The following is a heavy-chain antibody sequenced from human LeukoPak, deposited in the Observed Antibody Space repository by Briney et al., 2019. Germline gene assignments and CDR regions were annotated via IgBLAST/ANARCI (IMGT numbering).Heavy chain of an antibody. V-gene: IGHV3-7*01. J-gene: IGHJ4*02. CDR1: GFTFSSYA. CDR2: INLRGSEK. CDR3: ARDVDYANPRHDY. D-gene: IGHD4/OR15-4a*01. Sequence: PGGSLRLSCAASGFTFSSYAMSWVRQAPGKGLEWVANINLRGSEKYYVDSVKGQFTISRDNANNSVYLQMNSLRSEDTAVYYCARDVDYANPRHDYWGQGTLVTVSS.